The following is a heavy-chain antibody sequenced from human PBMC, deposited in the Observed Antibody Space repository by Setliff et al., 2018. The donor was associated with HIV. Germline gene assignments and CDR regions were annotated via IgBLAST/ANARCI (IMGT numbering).Heavy chain of an antibody. CDR2: IYYTGST. CDR3: ARIVRWELVATSTFFYYYVDV. Sequence: NPSETLSLTCTVSGASISSSSHHWAWIRQPPGKGLEYIGNIYYTGSTHHNPSLESRVATSVDTSKNQFSLKLSSVTAADTAVYYCARIVRWELVATSTFFYYYVDVWGKGTTVTVSS. CDR1: GASISSSSHH. V-gene: IGHV4-39*01. D-gene: IGHD1-26*01. J-gene: IGHJ6*03.